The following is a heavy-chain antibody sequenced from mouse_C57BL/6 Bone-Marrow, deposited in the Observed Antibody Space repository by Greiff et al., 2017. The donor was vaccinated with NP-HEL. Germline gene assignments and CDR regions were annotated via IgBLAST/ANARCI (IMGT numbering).Heavy chain of an antibody. Sequence: EVQLVESGAELVRPGASVKLSCTASGFNIKDDYMHWVKQRPEQGLEWIGWIDPENGDTEYASKFQGKATITADTSSNTAYLQLSSLASEDTAVYYCTTAGRDYWGQGTTLTVSS. CDR2: IDPENGDT. CDR3: TTAGRDY. V-gene: IGHV14-4*01. CDR1: GFNIKDDY. J-gene: IGHJ2*01. D-gene: IGHD3-3*01.